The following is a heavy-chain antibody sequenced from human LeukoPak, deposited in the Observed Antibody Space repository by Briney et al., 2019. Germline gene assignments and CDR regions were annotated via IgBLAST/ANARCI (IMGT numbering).Heavy chain of an antibody. Sequence: SETLSLTCTVSGGSISSYYWSWIRQPPGKGLEWIGYIYYSGSTNYNPSLKSRVTISVDTSKNQFSLKLSSVTAADTAAYYCARGVVTAYFDYWGQGTLVTVSS. CDR2: IYYSGST. CDR3: ARGVVTAYFDY. CDR1: GGSISSYY. D-gene: IGHD2-21*02. J-gene: IGHJ4*02. V-gene: IGHV4-59*01.